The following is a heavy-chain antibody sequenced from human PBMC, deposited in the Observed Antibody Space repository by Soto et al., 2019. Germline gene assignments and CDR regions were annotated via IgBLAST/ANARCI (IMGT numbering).Heavy chain of an antibody. V-gene: IGHV3-74*01. CDR1: GFTFSNYW. CDR3: ARFRGDAFDI. CDR2: ISPDGTIP. D-gene: IGHD3-10*01. Sequence: EVQLVESGGGLVQPGGSLRLSCAVSGFTFSNYWMHWVRQAPGKGLVWVSTISPDGTIPDYTDSVKGRLAISRDNAKRTLFLQLNSLRPEETAVYYCARFRGDAFDIWGQGTMVTVSS. J-gene: IGHJ3*02.